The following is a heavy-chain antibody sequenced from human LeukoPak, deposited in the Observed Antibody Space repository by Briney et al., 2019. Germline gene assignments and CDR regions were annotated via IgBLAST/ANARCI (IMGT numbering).Heavy chain of an antibody. CDR1: GYTFTGYY. J-gene: IGHJ4*02. CDR2: INPNSGGT. V-gene: IGHV1-2*02. CDR3: ARAHIVATISVDY. D-gene: IGHD5-12*01. Sequence: GASVKVSCKASGYTFTGYYMHWVRQAPGQGLEWMGWINPNSGGTNYAQKFQGRVTMTRDTSISTAYMELSRLRSDDTAVYYCARAHIVATISVDYWGQGTLVTVSS.